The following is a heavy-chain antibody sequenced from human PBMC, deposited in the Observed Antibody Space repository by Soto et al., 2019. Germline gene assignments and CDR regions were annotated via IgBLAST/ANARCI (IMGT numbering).Heavy chain of an antibody. Sequence: SETLSLTCTVSGGSISSYYWSWIRQPPGKGLEWIGYIYYSGSTNYNPSLKSQVTISVDTSKNQFSLKLSSVTAADTAVYYCARGHYDSSGYYKGPGYWGQGTLVTVSS. CDR1: GGSISSYY. J-gene: IGHJ4*02. D-gene: IGHD3-22*01. CDR3: ARGHYDSSGYYKGPGY. V-gene: IGHV4-59*01. CDR2: IYYSGST.